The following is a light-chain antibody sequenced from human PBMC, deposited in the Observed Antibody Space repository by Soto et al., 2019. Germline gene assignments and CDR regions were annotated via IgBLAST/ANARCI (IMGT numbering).Light chain of an antibody. CDR3: SSYTSSRNVG. V-gene: IGLV2-14*01. CDR1: SSDVGGYNY. J-gene: IGLJ2*01. CDR2: DVS. Sequence: QSALTQPASVSGSPGQSITISCTGTSSDVGGYNYVSWYQQHPGKAPKLMIYDVSNRPSGVSNRFSGSKSGNTASLTISGLQAEEEADYYCSSYTSSRNVGFGGGTKLTVL.